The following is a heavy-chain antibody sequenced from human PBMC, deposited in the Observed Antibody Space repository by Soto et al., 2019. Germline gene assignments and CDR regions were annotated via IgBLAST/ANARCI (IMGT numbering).Heavy chain of an antibody. J-gene: IGHJ4*02. CDR1: GYTFTSYG. CDR3: ARAETPPYYFDY. CDR2: ISAYNGNT. V-gene: IGHV1-18*01. Sequence: ASVKVSCKASGYTFTSYGISWVRQAPGQGLEWMGWISAYNGNTNYAQKLQGRVTMTTDTFTSTAYMELRSLRSDDTAVYYCARAETPPYYFDYWGKGTLVTVSS. D-gene: IGHD2-15*01.